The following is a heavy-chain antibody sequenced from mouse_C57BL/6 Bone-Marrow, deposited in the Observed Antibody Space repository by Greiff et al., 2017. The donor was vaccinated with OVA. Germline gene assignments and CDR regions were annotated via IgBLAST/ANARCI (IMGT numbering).Heavy chain of an antibody. CDR2: ISYSGST. V-gene: IGHV3-1*01. J-gene: IGHJ3*01. CDR3: ARGGDYDAFAY. Sequence: EVHLVESGPGMVKPSQSLSLTCTVTGYSITSGYDWHWIRHFPGNKLEWMGYISYSGSTNYNPSLKSRISITHDTSKNHFFLKLNSVTTEDTATYYCARGGDYDAFAYWGQGTLVTVSA. D-gene: IGHD2-4*01. CDR1: GYSITSGYD.